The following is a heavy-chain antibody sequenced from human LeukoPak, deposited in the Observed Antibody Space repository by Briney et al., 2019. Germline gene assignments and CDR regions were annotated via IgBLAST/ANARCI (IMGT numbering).Heavy chain of an antibody. CDR3: ARDGGPDAFDI. CDR2: ISYDGSNK. V-gene: IGHV3-30-3*01. CDR1: GFTFSDYA. Sequence: PGGSLRLSCFASGFTFSDYALSWVRQAPQKGLEWVAVISYDGSNKYYADSVKGRFTISRDNSKNTLYLQMNSLRAEDTAVYYCARDGGPDAFDIWGQGTMVTVSS. D-gene: IGHD3-16*01. J-gene: IGHJ3*02.